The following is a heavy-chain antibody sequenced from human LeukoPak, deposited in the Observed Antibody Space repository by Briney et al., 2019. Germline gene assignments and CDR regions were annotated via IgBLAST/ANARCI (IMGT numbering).Heavy chain of an antibody. D-gene: IGHD3-16*01. CDR2: INHSGST. CDR3: ARVPPGGFAFDP. Sequence: PSETLSLTCAVYGGSFSGYYWSWIRQPPGKGLEWIGEINHSGSTNYNPSLKSRVTTSVDTSKNQFSLKLSSVTAADTAVYYCARVPPGGFAFDPWGQGTLVTVSS. V-gene: IGHV4-34*01. CDR1: GGSFSGYY. J-gene: IGHJ5*02.